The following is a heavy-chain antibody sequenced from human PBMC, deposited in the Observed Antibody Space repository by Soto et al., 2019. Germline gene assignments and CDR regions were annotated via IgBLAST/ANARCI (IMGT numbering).Heavy chain of an antibody. CDR3: ARIPGSDYSDPHDF. J-gene: IGHJ4*02. V-gene: IGHV4-34*01. Sequence: SETLSLTCAVYGGSFSGYHWTWIRQPPGRGLEWIGEITHRGSPNCNTSLKSRVSISIDTSKNQSSLNLRSVTAADTAVYYCARIPGSDYSDPHDFWGQGTLVTVSS. CDR1: GGSFSGYH. CDR2: ITHRGSP. D-gene: IGHD4-17*01.